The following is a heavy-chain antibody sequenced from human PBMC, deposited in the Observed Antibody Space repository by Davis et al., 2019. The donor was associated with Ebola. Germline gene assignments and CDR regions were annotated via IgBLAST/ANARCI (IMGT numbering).Heavy chain of an antibody. CDR3: AATPGYSSGWNFSS. Sequence: SETLSLTCTVSGGSISSYYWSCIRQPPGKGLEWIGYIYYSGSTNYNPSLKSRVTISVDTSKNQFSLKLSSVTAADTAVYYCAATPGYSSGWNFSSWGQGTLVTVSS. D-gene: IGHD6-19*01. CDR1: GGSISSYY. CDR2: IYYSGST. V-gene: IGHV4-59*08. J-gene: IGHJ4*02.